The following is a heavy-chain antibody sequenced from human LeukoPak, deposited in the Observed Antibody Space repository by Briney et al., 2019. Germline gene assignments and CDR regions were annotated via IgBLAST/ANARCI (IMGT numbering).Heavy chain of an antibody. CDR1: GYTFTSYG. V-gene: IGHV1-18*01. CDR3: ARVESGYDGGYYYSGMDV. Sequence: GASVKVSCKASGYTFTSYGISWVRQAPGQGLEWMGWISAYNGNTNHAQKLQGRVTMTTDTSTSTAYMELRSLRSDDTAVYYCARVESGYDGGYYYSGMDVWGQGTTVTVSS. J-gene: IGHJ6*02. D-gene: IGHD5-12*01. CDR2: ISAYNGNT.